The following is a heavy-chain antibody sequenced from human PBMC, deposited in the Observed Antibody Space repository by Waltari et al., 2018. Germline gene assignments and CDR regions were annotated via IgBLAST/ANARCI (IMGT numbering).Heavy chain of an antibody. V-gene: IGHV3-23*04. Sequence: EVQLVESGGGLVQPGGSLRLSCAASGFTFSSYAMSWVRQAPGKGLKGFSAISGSGGSTYYADSVKGRFTISRDNSKNTLYLQMNSLRAEDTAVYYCAKDIGGDSAFDIWGQGTMVTVSS. D-gene: IGHD2-21*02. CDR1: GFTFSSYA. CDR3: AKDIGGDSAFDI. J-gene: IGHJ3*02. CDR2: ISGSGGST.